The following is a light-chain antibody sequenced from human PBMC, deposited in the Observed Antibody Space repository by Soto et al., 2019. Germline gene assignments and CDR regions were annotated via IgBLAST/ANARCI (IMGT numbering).Light chain of an antibody. CDR2: SNN. CDR1: SSNIGSNY. CDR3: AAWDDSLSGPV. J-gene: IGLJ1*01. Sequence: QSVLTQPPSAYGTPGQRVTISCSGSSSNIGSNYVYWYQQLPGTAPKLLLYSNNQRPSGVPDRFSGSKSGTSASLAISGLRSEDEADYYCAAWDDSLSGPVFGTGTKLTVL. V-gene: IGLV1-47*02.